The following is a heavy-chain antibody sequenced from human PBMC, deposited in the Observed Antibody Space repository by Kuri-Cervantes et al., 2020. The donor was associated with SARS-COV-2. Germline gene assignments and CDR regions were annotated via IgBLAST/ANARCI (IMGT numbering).Heavy chain of an antibody. J-gene: IGHJ4*02. CDR1: GASMGSYY. CDR3: ARAPRIGQQLVRRYYFDY. CDR2: IDYSGTS. V-gene: IGHV4-59*01. Sequence: SETLSLTCTVSGASMGSYYWSWIRQVPGKGLEFVAYIDYSGTSNYNPSLRSRVSISVDTSKSQFSLKLSSVSAADTAVYYCARAPRIGQQLVRRYYFDYWGQGTLVTVSS. D-gene: IGHD6-13*01.